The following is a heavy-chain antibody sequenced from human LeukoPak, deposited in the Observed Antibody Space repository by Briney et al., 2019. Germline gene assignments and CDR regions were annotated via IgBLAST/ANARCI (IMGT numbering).Heavy chain of an antibody. CDR2: ISGSGGTT. V-gene: IGHV3-23*01. Sequence: PGGSLRLSCAASGFTFSNYAMSWVRQAPGKGLEWVSKISGSGGTTNYADSVKGWFTISRDNSKNTLYLQMNSLRAEDTAVYYCARGGNGESYYTYWGQGTLVTVSS. CDR3: ARGGNGESYYTY. J-gene: IGHJ4*02. CDR1: GFTFSNYA. D-gene: IGHD1-26*01.